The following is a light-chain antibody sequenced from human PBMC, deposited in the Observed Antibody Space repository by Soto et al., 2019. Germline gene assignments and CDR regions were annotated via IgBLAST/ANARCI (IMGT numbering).Light chain of an antibody. CDR1: SSDVGRYNY. Sequence: QSVLTQPASVSGSPGQSITISCTGTSSDVGRYNYVSWYQHHPGKAPKLLIYDVSNRPSGISNRFSGSKSDNTASLTISGLQPEDEADYYCSSYTTSNTRQIVFGTGTKVTVL. CDR2: DVS. CDR3: SSYTTSNTRQIV. J-gene: IGLJ1*01. V-gene: IGLV2-14*03.